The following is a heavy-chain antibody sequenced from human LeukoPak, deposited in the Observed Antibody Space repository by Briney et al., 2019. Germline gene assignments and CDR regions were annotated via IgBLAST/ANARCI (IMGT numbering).Heavy chain of an antibody. D-gene: IGHD3-22*01. CDR3: ARRAYYYDSSGYYYYGMDV. CDR1: GFTFSSYG. CDR2: IWYDGSNK. J-gene: IGHJ6*02. Sequence: GGSLRLSCAASGFTFSSYGMHWVRQAPGKGLEGVAVIWYDGSNKYYADSVKGRFTISRDNSKNTLYLQMNSLRAEDTAVYYCARRAYYYDSSGYYYYGMDVWGQGTTVTVSS. V-gene: IGHV3-33*01.